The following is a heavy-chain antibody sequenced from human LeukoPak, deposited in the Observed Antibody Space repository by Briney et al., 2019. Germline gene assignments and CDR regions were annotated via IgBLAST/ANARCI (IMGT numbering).Heavy chain of an antibody. CDR3: AKDPLYSHSTPISDY. D-gene: IGHD2/OR15-2a*01. CDR2: ISGSGGST. CDR1: GFTFSSYA. V-gene: IGHV3-23*01. Sequence: PGGSQRLSCAASGFTFSSYAMSWVRQAPGKGLEWVSAISGSGGSTYYADSVKGRFTISRDNSKNTLYLQMNSLRAEDTAVYYCAKDPLYSHSTPISDYWGQGTLVTVSS. J-gene: IGHJ4*02.